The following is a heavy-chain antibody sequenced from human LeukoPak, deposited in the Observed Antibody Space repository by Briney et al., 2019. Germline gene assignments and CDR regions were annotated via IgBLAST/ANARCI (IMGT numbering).Heavy chain of an antibody. J-gene: IGHJ4*02. V-gene: IGHV3-23*01. CDR2: ISGSGGST. CDR3: AKDSWYDSSGYYWDY. CDR1: GFTFSSYA. D-gene: IGHD3-22*01. Sequence: GGSLRLSCAASGFTFSSYAMSWVRQAPGEGLEWVSAISGSGGSTYYADSVKGRFTISRDNSKNTLYLQMNSLRAEDTAVYYCAKDSWYDSSGYYWDYWGQGTLVTVSS.